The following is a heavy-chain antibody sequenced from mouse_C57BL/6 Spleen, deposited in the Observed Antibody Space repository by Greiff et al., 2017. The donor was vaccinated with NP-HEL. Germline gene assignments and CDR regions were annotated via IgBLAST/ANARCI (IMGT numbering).Heavy chain of an antibody. CDR1: GYAFSSSW. Sequence: QVHVKQSGPELVKPGASVKISCKASGYAFSSSWMNWVKQRPGKGLEWIGRIYPGDGDTNYNGKFKGKATLTADKSSSTAYMQLSSLTSEDSAVYFCASPYDGPFDYWGQGTTLTVSS. CDR2: IYPGDGDT. CDR3: ASPYDGPFDY. J-gene: IGHJ2*01. V-gene: IGHV1-82*01. D-gene: IGHD2-3*01.